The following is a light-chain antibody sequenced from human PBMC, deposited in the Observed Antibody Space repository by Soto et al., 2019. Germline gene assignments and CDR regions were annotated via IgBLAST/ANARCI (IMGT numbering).Light chain of an antibody. CDR3: SSYTSKDTLV. V-gene: IGLV2-14*03. Sequence: QSVLTQPASVSGSPGQSITISCTGTSSDVGGYDHGSWYQQHPGKAPKLIIYDVSIRPSGVSHRFSGSKSGNTASLAVSGLQAEDEADYYCSSYTSKDTLVFGGGTQLTVL. CDR1: SSDVGGYDH. CDR2: DVS. J-gene: IGLJ3*02.